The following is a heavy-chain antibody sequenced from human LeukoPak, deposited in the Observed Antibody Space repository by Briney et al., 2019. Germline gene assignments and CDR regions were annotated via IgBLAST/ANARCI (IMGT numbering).Heavy chain of an antibody. D-gene: IGHD2-21*01. CDR3: ASHKPIVVPVLGAFDI. CDR2: IYYSGST. J-gene: IGHJ3*02. Sequence: SETLFLTCTVSGGSISSYYWSWIRQPPGKGLEWIGYIYYSGSTNYNPSLKSRVTISVDTSKNQFSLKLSSVTAADTAVYYCASHKPIVVPVLGAFDIWGQGTMVTVSS. CDR1: GGSISSYY. V-gene: IGHV4-59*01.